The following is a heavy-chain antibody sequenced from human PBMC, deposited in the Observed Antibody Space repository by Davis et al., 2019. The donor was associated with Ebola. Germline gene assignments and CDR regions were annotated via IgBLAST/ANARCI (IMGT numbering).Heavy chain of an antibody. J-gene: IGHJ3*02. CDR2: IRSKAYGGTT. CDR3: TPDIVVVVAVQGDAFDI. D-gene: IGHD2-15*01. Sequence: GESLKISCTASGFTFGDYAMSWFRQAPGKGLEWVGFIRSKAYGGTTEYAASVKGRFTISRDDSKSIAYLQMNSLKTEDTAVYYCTPDIVVVVAVQGDAFDIWGQGTTVTASS. CDR1: GFTFGDYA. V-gene: IGHV3-49*03.